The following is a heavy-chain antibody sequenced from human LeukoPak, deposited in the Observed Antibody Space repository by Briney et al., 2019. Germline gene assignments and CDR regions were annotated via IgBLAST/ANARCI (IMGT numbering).Heavy chain of an antibody. D-gene: IGHD2-2*01. CDR1: GFTFSSYG. V-gene: IGHV3-30*03. Sequence: SGGSLRLSCAASGFTFSSYGMHWVRQAPGKGLEWVAVISYDGSKTYADPVKGRFTISRDNSKNTLYLQMNSLKTEDTAVYYCARLAYCSSTSCFWGSWGQGTLVTVSS. CDR2: ISYDGSKT. J-gene: IGHJ5*02. CDR3: ARLAYCSSTSCFWGS.